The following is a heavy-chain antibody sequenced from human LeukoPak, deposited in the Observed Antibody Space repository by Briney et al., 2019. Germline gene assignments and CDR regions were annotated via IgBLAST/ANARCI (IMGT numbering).Heavy chain of an antibody. CDR1: GYTFTSYG. CDR3: ARVGNHDYGDQHIGAFDI. J-gene: IGHJ3*02. D-gene: IGHD4-17*01. CDR2: ISAYNGNT. Sequence: GASVKLSFKSSGYTFTSYGISLVRQAPGQGLELMGWISAYNGNTNNAQKLQGRVTMTTDTSTSTAYMELRSLRSDDTAVYYCARVGNHDYGDQHIGAFDIWGQGTMVTVSS. V-gene: IGHV1-18*01.